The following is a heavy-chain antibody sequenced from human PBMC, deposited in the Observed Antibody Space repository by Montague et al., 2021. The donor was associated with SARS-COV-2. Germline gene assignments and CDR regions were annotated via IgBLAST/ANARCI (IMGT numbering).Heavy chain of an antibody. CDR3: ATYWQGGSGRGS. J-gene: IGHJ5*02. Sequence: SETLSLTYTVPGVSVSNRYTHWSWIRQSPGKGLEWIGHIDYGGSPNYSPSLHSRVTISLDTAQNQLSLRLNSATAADTAVYYCATYWQGGSGRGSWGQGTLVTVSS. CDR1: GVSVSNRYTH. D-gene: IGHD3-10*01. V-gene: IGHV4-61*01. CDR2: IDYGGSP.